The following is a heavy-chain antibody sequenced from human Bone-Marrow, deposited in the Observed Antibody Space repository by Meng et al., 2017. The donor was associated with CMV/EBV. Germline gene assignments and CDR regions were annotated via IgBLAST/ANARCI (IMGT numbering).Heavy chain of an antibody. D-gene: IGHD4-17*01. CDR3: TRDAHLTTVTPNWFDP. J-gene: IGHJ5*02. Sequence: QGQLVKSGAELRQPGASVKVSCKAPGDTFTDYYMHWVRQAPGQGLEWMGCINPNSGDTNYAQKFQGRVTMTRDTSISTAYMELSRLRSDDTAVYYCTRDAHLTTVTPNWFDPWGQGTLVTVSS. V-gene: IGHV1-2*02. CDR2: INPNSGDT. CDR1: GDTFTDYY.